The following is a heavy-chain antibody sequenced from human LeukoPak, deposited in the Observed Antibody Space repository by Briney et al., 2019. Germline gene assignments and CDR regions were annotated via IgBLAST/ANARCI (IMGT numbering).Heavy chain of an antibody. CDR1: GFTFSSYV. D-gene: IGHD2-2*02. CDR2: ISYDGSNK. J-gene: IGHJ4*02. CDR3: AKGAALAAIIDY. Sequence: GGSLRLSCAASGFTFSSYVMHWVRQAPGKGLEWVAVISYDGSNKYYADSVKGRFTISRDNSKNTLYLQMNSLRAEDTAVYYCAKGAALAAIIDYWGQGNLVTVSS. V-gene: IGHV3-30*18.